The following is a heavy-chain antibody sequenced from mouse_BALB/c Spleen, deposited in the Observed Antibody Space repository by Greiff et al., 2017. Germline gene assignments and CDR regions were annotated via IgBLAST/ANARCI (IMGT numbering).Heavy chain of an antibody. CDR1: GFTFSSYA. CDR3: ARRTYDYDYAMDY. CDR2: ISSGGST. Sequence: EVHLVESGGGLVKPGGSLKLSCAASGFTFSSYAMSWVRQTPEKRLEWVASISSGGSTYYPDSVKGRFTISRDNARNILYLQMSSLRSEDTAMYYCARRTYDYDYAMDYWGQGTSVTVSS. D-gene: IGHD2-4*01. V-gene: IGHV5-6-5*01. J-gene: IGHJ4*01.